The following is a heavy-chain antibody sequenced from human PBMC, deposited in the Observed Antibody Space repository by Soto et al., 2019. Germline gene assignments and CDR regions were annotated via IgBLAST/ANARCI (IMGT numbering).Heavy chain of an antibody. CDR2: IYSGGST. V-gene: IGHV3-53*01. CDR1: GFTVSINY. Sequence: GSLRLSCAASGFTVSINYMSWVRQAPGKGLEWVSVIYSGGSTYYADSVKGRFTISRDNSKNTLYLQMNSLRAEDTAVYYCARERGITVFGVVREEYGMDVWGQGTTVTVSS. D-gene: IGHD3-3*01. J-gene: IGHJ6*02. CDR3: ARERGITVFGVVREEYGMDV.